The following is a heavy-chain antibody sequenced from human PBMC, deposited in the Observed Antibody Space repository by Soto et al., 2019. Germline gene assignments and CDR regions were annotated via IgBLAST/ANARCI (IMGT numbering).Heavy chain of an antibody. CDR3: ARLILGATDAFDI. V-gene: IGHV5-51*01. CDR2: IYPGDSDT. J-gene: IGHJ3*02. Sequence: GESLKISCKGSGYTFSTYWIGWVRQMPGKGLEWMGIIYPGDSDTRYSPSFQGQVTISADKSINTAYLQWSSLKASDTAMYYCARLILGATDAFDIWGQGTVVTVSS. CDR1: GYTFSTYW. D-gene: IGHD1-26*01.